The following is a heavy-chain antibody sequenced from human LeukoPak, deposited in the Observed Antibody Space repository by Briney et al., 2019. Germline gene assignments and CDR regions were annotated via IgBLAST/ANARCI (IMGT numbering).Heavy chain of an antibody. CDR1: GGSISSGSYY. Sequence: SQTLSLTCTVSGGSISSGSYYWRWIRQPAGQGLEWIGRISTSGSTNYNPSLRSRVTISVDTSRNQFSLKLSSVTAADTAVYYCARETCTSISCYSDYWGQGTLVTVSS. CDR2: ISTSGST. D-gene: IGHD2-2*02. CDR3: ARETCTSISCYSDY. J-gene: IGHJ4*02. V-gene: IGHV4-61*02.